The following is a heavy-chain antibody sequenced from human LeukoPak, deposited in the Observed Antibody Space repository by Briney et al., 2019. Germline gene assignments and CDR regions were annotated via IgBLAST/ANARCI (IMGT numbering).Heavy chain of an antibody. D-gene: IGHD3-3*01. Sequence: ASVKVSCKASGYTFTGYYMHWVRQAPGQGLEWMGWINPNSGGTNYAQKFQGRVTMTRDTSISTAYMELSRLRSDDTAVYYCARAGGNYDFGGGNWFDPWGQGTLVTVSS. V-gene: IGHV1-2*02. CDR3: ARAGGNYDFGGGNWFDP. CDR1: GYTFTGYY. J-gene: IGHJ5*02. CDR2: INPNSGGT.